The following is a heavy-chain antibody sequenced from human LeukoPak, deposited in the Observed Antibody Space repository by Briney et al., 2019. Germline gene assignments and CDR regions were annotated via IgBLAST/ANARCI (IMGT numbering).Heavy chain of an antibody. V-gene: IGHV4-59*01. J-gene: IGHJ4*02. CDR1: GESISSYY. Sequence: ETLSLTCTVSGESISSYYWNWVRQPPGKGLEWIGYIYYSESTNSNPSLKSGVTISIDTTKNQFSLQLRSVTAADTAVYYCAREVPIVRGLRWDYWGQGTLVTVSS. CDR3: AREVPIVRGLRWDY. CDR2: IYYSEST. D-gene: IGHD3-10*01.